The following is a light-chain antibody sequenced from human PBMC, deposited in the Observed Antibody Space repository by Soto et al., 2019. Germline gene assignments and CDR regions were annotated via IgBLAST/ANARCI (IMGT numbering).Light chain of an antibody. V-gene: IGLV2-14*01. CDR1: SSDVGVYNY. CDR3: RSYTSSSLYV. J-gene: IGLJ1*01. CDR2: DVS. Sequence: QSVLTQPASVSGSPGQSITISCTGTSSDVGVYNYVSWYQQHPGKAPKLMIYDVSNRPSGVSNRFSGSKSGNTASLTISGLQAEDEADYYCRSYTSSSLYVFGPGTKLTVL.